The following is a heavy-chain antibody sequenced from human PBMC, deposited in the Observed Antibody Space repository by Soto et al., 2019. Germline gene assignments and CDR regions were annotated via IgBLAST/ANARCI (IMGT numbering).Heavy chain of an antibody. V-gene: IGHV1-69*01. J-gene: IGHJ6*02. CDR2: IIPIFGTA. D-gene: IGHD1-7*01. CDR3: AREGGNCQSWYYYYGMDV. Sequence: QVQLVQSGAEVKKPGSSVKVSCKTSGGTFSSYAISWVRQAPGQGLEWMGGIIPIFGTANYGLKFQGRVTITADECTSPAYMELSSLRSEDMAVYYCAREGGNCQSWYYYYGMDVWGQGSTVTVSS. CDR1: GGTFSSYA.